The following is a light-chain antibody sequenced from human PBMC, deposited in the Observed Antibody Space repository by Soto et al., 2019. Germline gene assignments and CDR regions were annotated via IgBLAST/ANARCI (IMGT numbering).Light chain of an antibody. Sequence: DIQMTQSPSSVSASVGDRVTITCRASQGISSWLAWYQQKPGKAPKFLIYAASSLQTGVPSRFSGSGSGTDFTLTTASLQTEDLEAYHGQHANSFSHTFGGGTKVEVK. J-gene: IGKJ4*01. CDR2: AAS. V-gene: IGKV1D-12*01. CDR1: QGISSW. CDR3: QHANSFSHT.